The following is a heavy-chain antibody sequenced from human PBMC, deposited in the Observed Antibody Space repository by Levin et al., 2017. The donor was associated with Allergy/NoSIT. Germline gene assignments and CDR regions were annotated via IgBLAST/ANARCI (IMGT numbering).Heavy chain of an antibody. CDR3: TRVVGFYLSGSGSYDY. V-gene: IGHV3-64*01. J-gene: IGHJ4*02. D-gene: IGHD3-10*01. CDR2: ISGDGGST. Sequence: GESLKISCAASGFTFSSYPMHWVRQAPGKGLEYVSAISGDGGSTFYTNSVKGRFTVSRDNSKNTLYLQMGSLRAEDMAVYYCTRVVGFYLSGSGSYDYWGQGTLVTVSS. CDR1: GFTFSSYP.